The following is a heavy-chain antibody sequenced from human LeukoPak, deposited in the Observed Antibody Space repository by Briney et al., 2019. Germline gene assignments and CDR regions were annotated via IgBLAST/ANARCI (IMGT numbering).Heavy chain of an antibody. Sequence: SETLSLTCTVSGGSIDSYYWSWIRQPPGKGLEYMGYVYYSGSTNYNPSLNSRVTISIDTSKNQSSLNLSSVTPADTAVYYCARSHPVPAWHAFDHWGRGPLVTVSS. CDR3: ARSHPVPAWHAFDH. J-gene: IGHJ4*02. V-gene: IGHV4-59*01. D-gene: IGHD4-17*01. CDR1: GGSIDSYY. CDR2: VYYSGST.